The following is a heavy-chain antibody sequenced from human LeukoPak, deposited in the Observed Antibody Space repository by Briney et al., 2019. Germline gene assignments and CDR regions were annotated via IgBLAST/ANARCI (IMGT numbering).Heavy chain of an antibody. J-gene: IGHJ6*02. V-gene: IGHV3-23*01. CDR1: GFTFSNFW. CDR2: ISGSGGST. CDR3: ATRDYYYYGMDV. Sequence: GGSLRLSCTASGFTFSNFWMGWVRQAPGKGLEWVSAISGSGGSTYYADSVKGRFTISRDNSKNTLYLQMNSLRAEDTALYYCATRDYYYYGMDVWGQGTTVTVSS.